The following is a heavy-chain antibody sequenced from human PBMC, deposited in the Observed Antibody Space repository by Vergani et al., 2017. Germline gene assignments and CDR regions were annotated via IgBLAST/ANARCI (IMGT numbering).Heavy chain of an antibody. CDR3: VRRRRTCTYDHCPRYYYDL. CDR2: MNPISGNT. D-gene: IGHD2-8*01. CDR1: GYTFTSDD. V-gene: IGHV1-8*03. Sequence: QVQLVQSGAEVKKPGASVKVSCKASGYTFTSDDINWVRQATGQGLEWMGWMNPISGNTGYAQNLQGRLTITRDTSVNTAYMERSSLTSEDMAVYYCVRRRRTCTYDHCPRYYYDLWGQGTLVTVSS. J-gene: IGHJ4*02.